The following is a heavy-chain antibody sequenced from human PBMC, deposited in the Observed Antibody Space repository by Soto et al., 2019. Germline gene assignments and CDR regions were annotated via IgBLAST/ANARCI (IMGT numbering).Heavy chain of an antibody. V-gene: IGHV3-7*01. CDR2: IKQNGSER. J-gene: IGHJ5*02. Sequence: PGGSLGLSCAASGFTFGNYWMSRVRQAPGKGPEWVANIKQNGSERNYVDSVKGRFTISRDNAENSLYLQMNSLRVEDTGVYYCASARHIGPWGQGTLVTVSS. D-gene: IGHD2-21*01. CDR3: ASARHIGP. CDR1: GFTFGNYW.